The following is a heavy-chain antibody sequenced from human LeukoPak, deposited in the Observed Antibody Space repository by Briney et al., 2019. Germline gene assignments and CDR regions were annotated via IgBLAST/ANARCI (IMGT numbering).Heavy chain of an antibody. CDR2: IYYSGST. Sequence: PSETLSLTCTVSGGSVSSGSYYWSWIRQPPGKGLEWIGYIYYSGSTNYNPSLKSRVTISVDTSKNQFSLKLSSVTAADTAVYYCARVRSGGSCLDYWGQGTLVTVSS. CDR3: ARVRSGGSCLDY. D-gene: IGHD2-15*01. J-gene: IGHJ4*02. CDR1: GGSVSSGSYY. V-gene: IGHV4-61*01.